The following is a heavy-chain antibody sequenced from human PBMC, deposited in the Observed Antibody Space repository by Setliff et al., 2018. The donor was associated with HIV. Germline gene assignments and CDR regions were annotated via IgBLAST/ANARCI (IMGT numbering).Heavy chain of an antibody. CDR1: GFTFSTYS. Sequence: PGGSLRLSCAASGFTFSTYSMTWVRQAPGKGLEWVSYISGSSSPIYYADSVKGRFTISRDNAKNSLYLQMDSLRAEDTAVYYCARAYYHHSGAYWSTDYYYSYIDVWGKGTTVTVSS. CDR3: ARAYYHHSGAYWSTDYYYSYIDV. CDR2: ISGSSSPI. V-gene: IGHV3-48*01. D-gene: IGHD3-22*01. J-gene: IGHJ6*03.